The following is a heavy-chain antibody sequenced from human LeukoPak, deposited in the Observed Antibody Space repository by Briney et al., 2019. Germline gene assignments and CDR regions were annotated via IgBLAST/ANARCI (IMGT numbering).Heavy chain of an antibody. Sequence: GGSLRLSCAASGFTFSSYGMHWVRQAPGKGLEWVAVISYDGSNKYYADSVKGRFTISRDNSKNTLYLQMNSLRAEDTAVYYCARESHTDAFDIWGQGTMVTVSS. V-gene: IGHV3-30*03. J-gene: IGHJ3*02. CDR2: ISYDGSNK. CDR1: GFTFSSYG. CDR3: ARESHTDAFDI.